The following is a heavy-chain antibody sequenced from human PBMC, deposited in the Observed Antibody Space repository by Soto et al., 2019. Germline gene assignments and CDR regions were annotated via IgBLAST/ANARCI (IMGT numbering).Heavy chain of an antibody. J-gene: IGHJ6*02. CDR3: ARDYYGSGSYYGRVDV. V-gene: IGHV3-30-3*01. CDR1: GFTFSSDA. D-gene: IGHD3-10*01. CDR2: ISYDGSNK. Sequence: VGSLRLSCAASGFTFSSDAMHWVRQAPGKGLEWVAVISYDGSNKYYADSVKGRFTISRDNSKKTLYVQMNSLRAEDTAVYYCARDYYGSGSYYGRVDVWGQGTTVTVSS.